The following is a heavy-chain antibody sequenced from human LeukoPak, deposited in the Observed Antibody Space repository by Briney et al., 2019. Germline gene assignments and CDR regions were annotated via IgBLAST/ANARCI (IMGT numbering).Heavy chain of an antibody. CDR2: IYYSGST. J-gene: IGHJ4*02. CDR1: GGSISSGGYY. D-gene: IGHD3-10*01. Sequence: SQTLSLTCTVSGGSISSGGYYWSWIRQHPGKGLEWIGYIYYSGSTYYNPSLKSRVTISVDTSKNQFSLKRSSVTAADTAVYYCARLWFGELLSHFESWGQGTLVTVSS. V-gene: IGHV4-31*03. CDR3: ARLWFGELLSHFES.